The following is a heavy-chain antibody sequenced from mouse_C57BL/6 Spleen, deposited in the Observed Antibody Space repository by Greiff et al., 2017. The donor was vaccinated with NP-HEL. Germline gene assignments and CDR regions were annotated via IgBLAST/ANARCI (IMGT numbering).Heavy chain of an antibody. CDR3: ARVPYDYDGAY. J-gene: IGHJ3*01. D-gene: IGHD2-4*01. Sequence: QVQLQQPGAELVRPGTSVKLSCKASGYTFTSYWMHWVKQRPGQGLEWIGVIDPSDSYTNYNQKFKGKATLTVDTSSSTAYMQLSSLTSEDSAVYYCARVPYDYDGAYWGQGTLVTVSA. CDR1: GYTFTSYW. V-gene: IGHV1-59*01. CDR2: IDPSDSYT.